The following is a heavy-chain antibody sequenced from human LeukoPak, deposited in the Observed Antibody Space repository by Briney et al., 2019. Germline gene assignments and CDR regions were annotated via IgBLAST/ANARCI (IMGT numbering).Heavy chain of an antibody. Sequence: PGGCLSLSRVASGFPFTTLSMQWVRLAPGKGLEEGSSISTTGDFIHYADSVKGRFTISRDNAKNSLYLQMNSLRAEDTAIYYCAGRDCTNGLCQFDYWGQGTLVTVSS. D-gene: IGHD2-8*01. J-gene: IGHJ4*02. V-gene: IGHV3-21*01. CDR2: ISTTGDFI. CDR1: GFPFTTLS. CDR3: AGRDCTNGLCQFDY.